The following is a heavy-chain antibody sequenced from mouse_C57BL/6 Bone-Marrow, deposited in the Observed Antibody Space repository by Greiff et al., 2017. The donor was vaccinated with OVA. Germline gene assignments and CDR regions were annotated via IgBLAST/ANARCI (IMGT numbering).Heavy chain of an antibody. CDR3: ARHQTAQAPWFAY. CDR2: ISSGGSYT. J-gene: IGHJ3*01. D-gene: IGHD3-2*02. Sequence: VKLVESGGDLVKPGGSLKLSCAASGFTLSSYGMSWVRQTPDKRLEWVATISSGGSYTYYPDSVKGRFTISRDNAKNTLYLQMSSLKSEDTAMYYCARHQTAQAPWFAYWGQGTLVTVSA. V-gene: IGHV5-6*01. CDR1: GFTLSSYG.